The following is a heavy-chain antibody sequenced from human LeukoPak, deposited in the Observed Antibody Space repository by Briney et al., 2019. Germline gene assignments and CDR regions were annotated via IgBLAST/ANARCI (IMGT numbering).Heavy chain of an antibody. V-gene: IGHV3-7*01. Sequence: GGSLRLSCAASGFTFSSYWMSWVRQAPGKGLEWVANIKQDGSEKYYVDSVKGRFTISRDNAKNSLYLQMNSLRAEDTAVYYCARDNRLHCSGGSCYSEKINDYWGQGTLVTVSS. CDR3: ARDNRLHCSGGSCYSEKINDY. CDR2: IKQDGSEK. D-gene: IGHD2-15*01. J-gene: IGHJ4*02. CDR1: GFTFSSYW.